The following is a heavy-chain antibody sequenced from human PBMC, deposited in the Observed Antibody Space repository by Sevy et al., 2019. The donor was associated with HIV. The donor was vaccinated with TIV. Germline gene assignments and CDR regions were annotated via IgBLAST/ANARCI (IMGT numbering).Heavy chain of an antibody. CDR3: ARAGRSSNYYYCYGMDV. D-gene: IGHD6-6*01. CDR2: ISYDGSNK. J-gene: IGHJ6*02. Sequence: GGSLRLSCAASGFTFSSYAMHWVRQAPGKGLEWVAVISYDGSNKYYADSVKGRFTISSDNSKNTLYLQMDSLRAEDTAVYYCARAGRSSNYYYCYGMDVWGQGTTVTVSS. CDR1: GFTFSSYA. V-gene: IGHV3-30-3*01.